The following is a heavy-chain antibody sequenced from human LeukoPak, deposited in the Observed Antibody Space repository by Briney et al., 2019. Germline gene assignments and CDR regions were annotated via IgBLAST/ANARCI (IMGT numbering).Heavy chain of an antibody. D-gene: IGHD6-6*01. CDR1: GGSISSRSYY. CDR3: ARAAEQLVGVWAVYYYYYMDV. CDR2: IYYSGST. J-gene: IGHJ6*03. Sequence: PSETLSLTCTVSGGSISSRSYYWGWIRQPPGKGLEWIGSIYYSGSTYYNPSLKSRVTISLNTSKNQFSLKLSSVTAADTAVYYCARAAEQLVGVWAVYYYYYMDVWGKGTTVTVSS. V-gene: IGHV4-39*07.